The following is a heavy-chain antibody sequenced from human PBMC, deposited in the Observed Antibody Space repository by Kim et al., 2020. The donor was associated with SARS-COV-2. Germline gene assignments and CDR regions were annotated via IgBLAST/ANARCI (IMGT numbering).Heavy chain of an antibody. D-gene: IGHD1-26*01. CDR1: GGSISSYY. V-gene: IGHV4-59*01. CDR3: ATYSGSYVLDAFDI. Sequence: SETLSLTCTVSGGSISSYYWSWIRQPPGKGLEWIGYIYYSGSTNYNPSLKSRVTISVDTSKNQFSLKLSSVTAADTAVYYCATYSGSYVLDAFDIWGQGTMVTVSS. CDR2: IYYSGST. J-gene: IGHJ3*02.